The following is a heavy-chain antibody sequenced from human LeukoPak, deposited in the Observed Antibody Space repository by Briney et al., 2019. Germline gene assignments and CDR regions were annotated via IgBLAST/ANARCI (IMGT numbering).Heavy chain of an antibody. J-gene: IGHJ4*02. CDR1: GFTFSSYA. D-gene: IGHD6-6*01. CDR2: IYSDGNT. Sequence: GGSLRLSCAASGFTFSSYAMSWVRQAPGKELEWVSVIYSDGNTFYADSVKGRFTISRDNSKNTLHLQMSSLRTEDTAVYYCARNGAARPLDYWGQGTLVTVSS. CDR3: ARNGAARPLDY. V-gene: IGHV3-53*01.